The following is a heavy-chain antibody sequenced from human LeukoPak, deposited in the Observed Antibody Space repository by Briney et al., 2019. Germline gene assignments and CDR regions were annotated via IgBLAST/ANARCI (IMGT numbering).Heavy chain of an antibody. D-gene: IGHD2-2*01. V-gene: IGHV4-39*01. J-gene: IGHJ5*02. CDR2: IYYSGST. CDR1: GGSIGSSSYY. Sequence: SETLSLTCTVSGGSIGSSSYYWGWLRQPPGKGLEWIGSIYYSGSTYYNPSLKSRVTISVDTSKNQFSLKLSSVTAADTAVYYCARHPLSVCCSNSCYSYNWFDPWGQGTLVTVSS. CDR3: ARHPLSVCCSNSCYSYNWFDP.